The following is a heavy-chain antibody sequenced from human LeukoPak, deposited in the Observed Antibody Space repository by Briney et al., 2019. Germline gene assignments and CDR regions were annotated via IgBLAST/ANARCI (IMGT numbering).Heavy chain of an antibody. CDR2: ISGSGGRT. V-gene: IGHV3-23*01. D-gene: IGHD1-26*01. CDR3: AKGGWELLHGIDY. J-gene: IGHJ4*02. CDR1: GFTFSSYA. Sequence: PGGSLRLSCAASGFTFSSYAMTWVRQPPGKGLEWVSTISGSGGRTYYADSVKGRFTISRDDSKNTLYLQMNSLRAEDTAVYYCAKGGWELLHGIDYWGQGTLVTVSS.